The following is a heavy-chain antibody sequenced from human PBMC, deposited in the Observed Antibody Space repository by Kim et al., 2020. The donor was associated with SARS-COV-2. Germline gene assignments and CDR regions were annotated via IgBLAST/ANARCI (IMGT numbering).Heavy chain of an antibody. J-gene: IGHJ4*02. V-gene: IGHV3-11*04. CDR1: GFTFSDYY. CDR3: ASIRYSYGMGFDY. CDR2: ISSSGSTI. D-gene: IGHD5-18*01. Sequence: GGSLRLSCAASGFTFSDYYMSWIRQAPGKGLELVSYISSSGSTIYYADSVKGRFTISRDNAKNSLYLQMNSLRAEDTAVYYCASIRYSYGMGFDYWGQGTLVTVSS.